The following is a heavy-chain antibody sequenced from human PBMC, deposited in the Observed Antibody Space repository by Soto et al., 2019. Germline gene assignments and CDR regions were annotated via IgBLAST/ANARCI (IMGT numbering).Heavy chain of an antibody. D-gene: IGHD3-22*01. CDR3: ARGWGYFDSSGFPYLYAMDV. Sequence: HPGGSLRLSCAASGITFSTYWMSWVRQAPGKGLEWVANIKEDGSEKYYVDSVEGRFTISRDNAKNSLYLQMTSLRAEDTALYYCARGWGYFDSSGFPYLYAMDVWGQGTTVTVSS. J-gene: IGHJ6*02. V-gene: IGHV3-7*01. CDR1: GITFSTYW. CDR2: IKEDGSEK.